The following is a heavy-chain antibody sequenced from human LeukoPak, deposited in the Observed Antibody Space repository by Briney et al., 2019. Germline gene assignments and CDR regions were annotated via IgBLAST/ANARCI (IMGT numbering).Heavy chain of an antibody. V-gene: IGHV1-46*01. Sequence: ASVKLSCEASGFTFTSYYMHWVRQAPGHGLEWMGIINPSGGSTSYAQKVQGRVTMTRDTSTSTVYMELSSLRSEGTAVYYCARLRGYREYYFDYWGQGTLVTVSS. CDR1: GFTFTSYY. CDR2: INPSGGST. J-gene: IGHJ4*02. CDR3: ARLRGYREYYFDY. D-gene: IGHD5-18*01.